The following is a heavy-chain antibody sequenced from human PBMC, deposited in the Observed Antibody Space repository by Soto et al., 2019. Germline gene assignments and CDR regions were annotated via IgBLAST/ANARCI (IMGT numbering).Heavy chain of an antibody. CDR2: IYYSGST. D-gene: IGHD6-19*01. V-gene: IGHV4-39*01. CDR1: GGSISSSSYY. CDR3: ARHLAQWLFRAGMDV. Sequence: QLQLQESGPGLVKPSETLSLTCTVSGGSISSSSYYWGWIRQPPGKGLEWIGSIYYSGSTYYNPSLKSRVTISVDTSKNQFSLKLSSVTAADTAVYYCARHLAQWLFRAGMDVWGQGTTVTVSS. J-gene: IGHJ6*02.